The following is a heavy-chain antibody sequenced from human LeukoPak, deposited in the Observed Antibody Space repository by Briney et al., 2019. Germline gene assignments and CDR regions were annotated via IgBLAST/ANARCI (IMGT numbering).Heavy chain of an antibody. CDR1: GVSISSSNW. V-gene: IGHV4-4*02. CDR3: ARDLRFGIWYYFDY. D-gene: IGHD2/OR15-2a*01. J-gene: IGHJ4*02. Sequence: SETLSLTCAVSGVSISSSNWWSWVRQPPGKGLEWIGEIYHSGSTNYNPSLKSRVTISVDKSKNQFSLKLSSVTAADTAVYYCARDLRFGIWYYFDYWGQGTLVTVSS. CDR2: IYHSGST.